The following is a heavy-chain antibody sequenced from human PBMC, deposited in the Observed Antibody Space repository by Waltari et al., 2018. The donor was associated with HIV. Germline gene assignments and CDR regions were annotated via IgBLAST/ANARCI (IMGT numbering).Heavy chain of an antibody. CDR2: IKQDGSEK. V-gene: IGHV3-7*01. CDR3: AREPYSSGWCDY. J-gene: IGHJ4*02. CDR1: GFPFSSYW. D-gene: IGHD6-19*01. Sequence: EVQLVESGGGLVQRGGSLSLPCAAPGFPFSSYWISWVRQAPGKGLEWVANIKQDGSEKYYVDSVKGRFTISRDNAKNSLYLQMNSLRAEDTAVYYCAREPYSSGWCDYWGQGTLVTVSS.